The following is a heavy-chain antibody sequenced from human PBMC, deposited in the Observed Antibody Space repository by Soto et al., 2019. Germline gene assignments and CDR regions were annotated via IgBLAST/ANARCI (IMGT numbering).Heavy chain of an antibody. CDR2: VNKSGST. CDR3: ARGLRLRIRY. V-gene: IGHV4-34*01. J-gene: IGHJ2*01. Sequence: SVTLWCPCAVDPRSYGGYYWSWISKYPGRGLEWIGAVNKSGSTRYNPSLESRVTITVDRHKTTFSLELKSVTAADTAVYYCARGLRLRIRY. D-gene: IGHD3-16*01. CDR1: PRSYGGYY.